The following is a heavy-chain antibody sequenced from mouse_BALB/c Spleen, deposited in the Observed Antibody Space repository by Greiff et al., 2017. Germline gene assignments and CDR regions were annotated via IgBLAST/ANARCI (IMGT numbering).Heavy chain of an antibody. J-gene: IGHJ2*01. V-gene: IGHV5-9-3*01. CDR3: ARHDYYDYDRGYYFDD. CDR1: GFTFSSYA. Sequence: EVQLVESGGGLVKPGGSLKLSCAASGFTFSSYAMSWVRQTPEKRLEWVATISSGGSYTYYPDSVKGRFTISRDNAKNTLYLQMSSLRSEDTAMYYCARHDYYDYDRGYYFDDWGQGTTLTVSS. CDR2: ISSGGSYT. D-gene: IGHD2-4*01.